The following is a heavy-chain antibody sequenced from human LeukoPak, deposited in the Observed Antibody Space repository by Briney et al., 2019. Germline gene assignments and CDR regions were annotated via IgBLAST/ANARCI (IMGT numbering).Heavy chain of an antibody. CDR2: ISVYNGNT. V-gene: IGHV1-18*04. CDR1: GYTFTGYY. Sequence: GVSVKVSCKASGYTFTGYYMHWVRQAPGQGLEWMGWISVYNGNTNYAQKLQDRVTMTTDTSTSTAYMELRSLRSDDTAVYYCARIKAGAAAGNWFDPWGQGTLVTVSS. CDR3: ARIKAGAAAGNWFDP. J-gene: IGHJ5*02. D-gene: IGHD6-13*01.